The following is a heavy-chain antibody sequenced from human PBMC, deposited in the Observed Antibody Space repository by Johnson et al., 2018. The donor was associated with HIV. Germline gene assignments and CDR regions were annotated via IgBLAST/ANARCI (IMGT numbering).Heavy chain of an antibody. V-gene: IGHV3-66*01. Sequence: VQLVESGGGLVQPGGSLRLSCAASGFPFSSSYMSWVRQAPGKGLEWVSVLYSGGDTYYADSVAGRFIISRDNSKNTLYLQMNTLRAEDTAVYYCTRDTGGSEFWGQGTVVTVSS. CDR2: LYSGGDT. CDR3: TRDTGGSEF. CDR1: GFPFSSSY. D-gene: IGHD6-19*01. J-gene: IGHJ3*01.